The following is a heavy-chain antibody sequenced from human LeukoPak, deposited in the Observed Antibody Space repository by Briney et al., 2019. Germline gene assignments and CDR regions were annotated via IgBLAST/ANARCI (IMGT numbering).Heavy chain of an antibody. D-gene: IGHD2-8*02. J-gene: IGHJ6*03. CDR2: IYTSGST. Sequence: SETLSLTCTVSGGPISSYYWSWIRQPAGKGLEWIGRIYTSGSTNYNPSLKSRVTMSVDTSKNQFSLKLSSVTAADTAVYYCARDGPGVTGGVLARHYYYYYMDVWGKGTTVTVSS. CDR3: ARDGPGVTGGVLARHYYYYYMDV. CDR1: GGPISSYY. V-gene: IGHV4-4*07.